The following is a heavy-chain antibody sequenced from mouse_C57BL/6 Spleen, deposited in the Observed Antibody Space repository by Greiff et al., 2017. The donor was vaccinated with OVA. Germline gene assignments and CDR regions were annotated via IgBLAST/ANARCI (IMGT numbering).Heavy chain of an antibody. CDR1: GFTFSNYW. CDR2: IRLKSDNYAT. Sequence: EVKVEESGGGLVQPGGSMKLSCVASGFTFSNYWMNWVRQSPEKGLEWVAQIRLKSDNYATHYAESVKGRFTISRDDSKSSVYLQMNNLRAEDTGTYYGTGGGGTSFDYWGQGTTLTVSS. CDR3: TGGGGTSFDY. D-gene: IGHD4-1*01. J-gene: IGHJ2*01. V-gene: IGHV6-3*01.